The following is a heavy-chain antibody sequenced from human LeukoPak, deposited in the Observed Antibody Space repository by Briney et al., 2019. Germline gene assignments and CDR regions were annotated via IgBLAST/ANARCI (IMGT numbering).Heavy chain of an antibody. CDR1: GGSISSGSYY. J-gene: IGHJ3*02. V-gene: IGHV4-39*01. CDR3: ASWHDSSGYYYPDAFDI. D-gene: IGHD3-22*01. Sequence: SETLSLTCTVSGGSISSGSYYWGWIRQPPGKGLEWIGSIYYSGSTYYNPSLKSRVTISVDTSKNQFSLKLSSVTAADTAAYYCASWHDSSGYYYPDAFDIWGQGTMVTVSS. CDR2: IYYSGST.